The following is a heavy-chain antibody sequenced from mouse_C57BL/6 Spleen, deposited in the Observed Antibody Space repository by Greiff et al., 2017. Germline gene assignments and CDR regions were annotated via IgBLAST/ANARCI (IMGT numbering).Heavy chain of an antibody. CDR2: IYPRSGNT. D-gene: IGHD1-1*01. CDR1: GYTFTSYG. CDR3: ARREDYGSSLYYYAMDY. J-gene: IGHJ4*01. V-gene: IGHV1-81*01. Sequence: VQLQQSGAELARPGASVKLSCKASGYTFTSYGISWVKQRTGQGLEWIGEIYPRSGNTYYNEKFKGKATLTADKSSSTAYMELRSLTSEDSAVYFCARREDYGSSLYYYAMDYWGQGTSVTVSS.